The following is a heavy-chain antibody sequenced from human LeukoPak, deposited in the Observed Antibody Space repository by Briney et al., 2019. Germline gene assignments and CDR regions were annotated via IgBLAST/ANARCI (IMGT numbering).Heavy chain of an antibody. Sequence: SETLSLTCTVSGGSISSSSYYWGWIRQPPGKGLEWIGSIYYSGSTYYNPSLKSRVTISVDTSKNQFSLKLSSVTAADTAVYYCARVLVRGVQALDYWGQGTLVTVSS. V-gene: IGHV4-39*07. CDR1: GGSISSSSYY. D-gene: IGHD3-10*01. CDR2: IYYSGST. J-gene: IGHJ4*02. CDR3: ARVLVRGVQALDY.